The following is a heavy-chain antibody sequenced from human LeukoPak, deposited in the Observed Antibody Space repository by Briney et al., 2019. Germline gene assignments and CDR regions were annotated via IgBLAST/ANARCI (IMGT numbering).Heavy chain of an antibody. V-gene: IGHV4-59*01. CDR2: IYYSGST. CDR1: GGSISSYY. J-gene: IGHJ4*02. D-gene: IGHD3-10*01. CDR3: AKDDSGYYFDY. Sequence: SETLSLTCTVSGGSISSYYWSWIRQPPGKGLEWIGFIYYSGSTTYNPSLKSRVTISVDTSKNQFSLKLSSVTAADTAVYYCAKDDSGYYFDYWGQGTLVTVSS.